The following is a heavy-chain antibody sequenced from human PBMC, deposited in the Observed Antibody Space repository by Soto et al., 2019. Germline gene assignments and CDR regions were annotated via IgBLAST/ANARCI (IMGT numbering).Heavy chain of an antibody. CDR3: ARGTHYYGSGSYYVN. Sequence: SETLSLTWAGSGCSFSSGGYSWSWIRQPPGKGLEWIGYIYHSGSTYYNPSLKSRVTISVDRSKNQFSLKLSSVTTADTVVYYCARGTHYYGSGSYYVNWGQGTLVTVSS. J-gene: IGHJ4*02. V-gene: IGHV4-30-2*01. CDR2: IYHSGST. D-gene: IGHD3-10*01. CDR1: GCSFSSGGYS.